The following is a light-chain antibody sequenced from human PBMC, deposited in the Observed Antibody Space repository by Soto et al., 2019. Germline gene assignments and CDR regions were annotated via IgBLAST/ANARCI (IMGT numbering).Light chain of an antibody. J-gene: IGKJ2*01. CDR3: HPYRRSPPYT. Sequence: EVVLTQSPGTLSLSPGERATLSCRASQSVSNNYLAWYQQKPGQSPKLLIFGSSDRATGIPDRFTGSASATDFALTISSPEPEDFAVYYCHPYRRSPPYTFGQGTKLEIK. CDR1: QSVSNNY. CDR2: GSS. V-gene: IGKV3-20*01.